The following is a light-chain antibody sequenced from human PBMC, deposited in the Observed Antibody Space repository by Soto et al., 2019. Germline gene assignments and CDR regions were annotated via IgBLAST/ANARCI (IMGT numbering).Light chain of an antibody. J-gene: IGKJ1*01. Sequence: VQMTQSPSSLSASVGDRVTITCRASRNIRSYVNWYQQKAGKAPKLLIYDASSLESGVPSRFSGSGSGTEFTLTISSLQPDDFATYYCRQYNSYSWTFGQGTKVDI. CDR2: DAS. V-gene: IGKV1-5*01. CDR1: RNIRSY. CDR3: RQYNSYSWT.